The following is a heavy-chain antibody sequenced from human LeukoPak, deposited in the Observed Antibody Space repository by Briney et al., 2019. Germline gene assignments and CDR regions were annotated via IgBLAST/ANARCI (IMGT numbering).Heavy chain of an antibody. Sequence: ASVKVSCKASGYTFTSYYMHWVRQAPGQGLEWMGIINPSGGSASYAQKFQGRVTMTRDTSISTAYMELSRLRSDDTAVYYCARDEEGIAAPLGYWGQGTLVTVSS. D-gene: IGHD6-13*01. CDR3: ARDEEGIAAPLGY. CDR1: GYTFTSYY. V-gene: IGHV1-46*01. CDR2: INPSGGSA. J-gene: IGHJ4*02.